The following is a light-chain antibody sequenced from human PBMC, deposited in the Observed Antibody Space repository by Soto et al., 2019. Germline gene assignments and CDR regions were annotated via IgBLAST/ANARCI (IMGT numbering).Light chain of an antibody. CDR3: LQHNSYPRT. V-gene: IGKV1-5*03. J-gene: IGKJ1*01. CDR1: QSIGNW. CDR2: EAS. Sequence: IRMTQSPSTQSASVGDRVTITCRASQSIGNWLAWYQQKPGRAPKFLIYEASSLESGVPSRFSGSGSGTEFTLTISSLQPEDFATYYCLQHNSYPRTFGQGTKADIK.